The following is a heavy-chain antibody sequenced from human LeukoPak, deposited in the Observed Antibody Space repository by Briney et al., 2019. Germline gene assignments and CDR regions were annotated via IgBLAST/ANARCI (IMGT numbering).Heavy chain of an antibody. D-gene: IGHD3-10*01. CDR3: ARGPYGSDTYFDY. V-gene: IGHV3-53*01. CDR1: GFTVITNC. CDR2: IYSGGST. J-gene: IGHJ4*02. Sequence: GGSLRLSCAAPGFTVITNCMTWVRQAPGKGLEWVSLIYSGGSTYYADSVKGRFTISRDNSKNTLYLQMNSLRAEDTAVYYCARGPYGSDTYFDYWGQGTLVTVSS.